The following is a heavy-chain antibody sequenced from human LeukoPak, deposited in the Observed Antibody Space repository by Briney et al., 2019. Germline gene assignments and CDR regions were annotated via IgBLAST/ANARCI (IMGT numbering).Heavy chain of an antibody. CDR3: ASASSHRIAAGGDY. Sequence: GGSLRLSCAASGFIFNDYWMHWVRQAPGKGLVWVSRINSDGSSRNYADSVKGRFTISRDNAKNTLYLQMNSLRAEDTAVYYCASASSHRIAAGGDYWGQGTLVTVSS. J-gene: IGHJ4*02. V-gene: IGHV3-74*01. D-gene: IGHD6-13*01. CDR2: INSDGSSR. CDR1: GFIFNDYW.